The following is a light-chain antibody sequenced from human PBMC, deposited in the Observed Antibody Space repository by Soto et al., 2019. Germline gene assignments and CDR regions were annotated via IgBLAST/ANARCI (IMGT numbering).Light chain of an antibody. Sequence: EIVLTQSPATLSLSSVERATLSFRASQSVSSYLAWYQQKPGQAPRLLIYDASNRATGIPARFSGSGSGTDFTLTISSLEPEDFAVYYCQQRSNWQRTFGQGTKVDIK. V-gene: IGKV3-11*01. CDR3: QQRSNWQRT. J-gene: IGKJ1*01. CDR2: DAS. CDR1: QSVSSY.